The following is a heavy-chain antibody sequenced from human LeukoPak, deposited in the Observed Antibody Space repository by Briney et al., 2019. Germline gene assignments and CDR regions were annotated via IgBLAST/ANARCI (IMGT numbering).Heavy chain of an antibody. Sequence: ASVKVSCKVSGYTLTELSMHWVRQAPGQGLEWMGWISAYNGNTNYAQKLQGRVTMTTDTSTSTAYMELRSLRSDDTAVYYCAGYGDIYAFDIWGQGTMVTVSS. D-gene: IGHD4-17*01. V-gene: IGHV1-18*01. CDR2: ISAYNGNT. CDR1: GYTLTELS. CDR3: AGYGDIYAFDI. J-gene: IGHJ3*02.